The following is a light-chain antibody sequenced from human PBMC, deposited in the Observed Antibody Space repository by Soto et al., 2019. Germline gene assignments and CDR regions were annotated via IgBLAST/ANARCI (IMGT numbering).Light chain of an antibody. CDR1: QSLLHTNAYNY. Sequence: VMTQLPLSLSVTPGEPASISCRSSQSLLHTNAYNYLAWYQQKPGQPPKLLIYWAYTRESGVPDRFSGSGSGTDFTLTIRSLQAEDVAVYYCQQYYSTPWTFGQGTKVDIK. J-gene: IGKJ1*01. V-gene: IGKV4-1*01. CDR2: WAY. CDR3: QQYYSTPWT.